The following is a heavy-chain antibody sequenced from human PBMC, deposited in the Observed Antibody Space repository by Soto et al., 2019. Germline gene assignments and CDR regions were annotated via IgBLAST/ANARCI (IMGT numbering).Heavy chain of an antibody. D-gene: IGHD6-13*01. J-gene: IGHJ4*02. V-gene: IGHV3-30-3*01. CDR1: GFTFSSYA. Sequence: QVQLVESGGGVVQPGRSLELSCAASGFTFSSYALHWVRQAPGKGLDWVAVISSDVNYKYYADSVKGRFTISRDNSRDTLYLQMNSLRAEDTAVYYCARQQKRGVWFFDFWGQGTLVTVSS. CDR3: ARQQKRGVWFFDF. CDR2: ISSDVNYK.